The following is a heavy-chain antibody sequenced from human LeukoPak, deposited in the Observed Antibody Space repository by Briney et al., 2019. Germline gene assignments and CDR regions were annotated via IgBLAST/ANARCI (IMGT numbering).Heavy chain of an antibody. CDR1: GFTFSGSA. CDR2: IRSKANSYAT. D-gene: IGHD2-21*02. CDR3: TRDCGGDCYDNY. J-gene: IGHJ4*02. V-gene: IGHV3-73*01. Sequence: GGSLKPSCAASGFTFSGSAMHWVRQASGKGLEWVGRIRSKANSYATAYAASVKGRFTISRDDSKNTAYLQMNSLKTEDTAVYYCTRDCGGDCYDNYWGQGTLVTVSS.